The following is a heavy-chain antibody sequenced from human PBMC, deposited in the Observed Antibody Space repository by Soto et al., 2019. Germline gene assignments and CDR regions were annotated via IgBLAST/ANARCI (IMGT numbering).Heavy chain of an antibody. J-gene: IGHJ3*02. CDR3: ASHSRVVVPAAGLGGAFDI. CDR2: IKQDGSEK. Sequence: GGSLRLSCAASGFTFSSYWMSWVRQAPGKGLEWVANIKQDGSEKYYVDSVKDRFTISRDNAKNSLYLQMNSLRAEDTAVYYCASHSRVVVPAAGLGGAFDIWGQGTMVTVSS. V-gene: IGHV3-7*01. CDR1: GFTFSSYW. D-gene: IGHD2-2*01.